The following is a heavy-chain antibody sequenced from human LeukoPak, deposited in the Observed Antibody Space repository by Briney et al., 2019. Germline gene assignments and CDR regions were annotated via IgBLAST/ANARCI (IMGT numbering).Heavy chain of an antibody. J-gene: IGHJ6*03. CDR2: IKQDGSEK. Sequence: GGSLRLSCAASGFTFSSYAMSWVRQAPGKGLEWVANIKQDGSEKYYVDSVKGRFTISRDNAKNSLYLQMNSLRAGDTAVYYCARGGLYYYMDVWGKGTTVTISS. V-gene: IGHV3-7*01. CDR1: GFTFSSYA. CDR3: ARGGLYYYMDV.